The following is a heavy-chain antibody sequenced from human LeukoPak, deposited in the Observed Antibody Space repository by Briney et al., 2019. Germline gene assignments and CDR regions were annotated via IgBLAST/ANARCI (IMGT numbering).Heavy chain of an antibody. CDR1: GGSISSGGYS. D-gene: IGHD3-22*01. V-gene: IGHV4-30-2*01. Sequence: PSETLSLTCAVSGGSISSGGYSWSWIRQPPGKGLEWIGYIYHSGSTYYNPSLKSRVTISVDKSKNQFSLKLSSVTAADTAVYYCARVTVFYYDSSGYYGTVKPFDYWGQGTLVTVSS. CDR2: IYHSGST. CDR3: ARVTVFYYDSSGYYGTVKPFDY. J-gene: IGHJ4*02.